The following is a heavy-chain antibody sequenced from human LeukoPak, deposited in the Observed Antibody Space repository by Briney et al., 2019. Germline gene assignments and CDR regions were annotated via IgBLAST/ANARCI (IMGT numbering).Heavy chain of an antibody. D-gene: IGHD6-19*01. V-gene: IGHV3-7*01. J-gene: IGHJ4*02. CDR3: AGGSGWIFDS. CDR2: IKQDGSEK. CDR1: GFAFSSFW. Sequence: GGSLRLSCAASGFAFSSFWMSWVRRAPGKGLEWVANIKQDGSEKNYVDSVKGRFTISRDNAKNSLYLQMNSLRAEDTAVYYCAGGSGWIFDSWGQGTLVTVSS.